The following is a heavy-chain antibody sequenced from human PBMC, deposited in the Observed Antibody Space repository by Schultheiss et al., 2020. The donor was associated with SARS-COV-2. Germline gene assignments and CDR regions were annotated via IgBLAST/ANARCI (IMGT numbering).Heavy chain of an antibody. J-gene: IGHJ4*02. V-gene: IGHV1-8*01. CDR1: GYTFTSYD. CDR3: ARVGIQLSLYYFDY. Sequence: ASVKVSCKASGYTFTSYDINWVRQATGQGLEWMGWMNPNSGNTGYAQKFQGRVTMTRNTSISTAYMELSSLRSEDTAVYYCARVGIQLSLYYFDYWGQGTLVTVSS. D-gene: IGHD5-18*01. CDR2: MNPNSGNT.